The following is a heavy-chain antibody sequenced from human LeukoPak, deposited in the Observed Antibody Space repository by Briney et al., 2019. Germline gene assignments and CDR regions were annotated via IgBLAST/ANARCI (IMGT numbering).Heavy chain of an antibody. CDR1: GGSMSSYY. Sequence: PSETLSLTCTVSGGSMSSYYWSWVRQPPGKGLEWIGHIYSSESTNYNPSLKSRVTISLDTSKNQFSLNLTSVTAADTAVYYCARFTPQGYGWGGYNRFDPWGQGTLVTVSS. D-gene: IGHD3-16*01. V-gene: IGHV4-59*01. CDR3: ARFTPQGYGWGGYNRFDP. J-gene: IGHJ5*02. CDR2: IYSSEST.